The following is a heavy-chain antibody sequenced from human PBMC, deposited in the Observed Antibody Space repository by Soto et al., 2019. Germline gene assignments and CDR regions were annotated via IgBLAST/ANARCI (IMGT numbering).Heavy chain of an antibody. D-gene: IGHD5-18*01. CDR2: IWYDGSNK. V-gene: IGHV3-33*01. Sequence: PGGSLRLSCAASGFSFSSYGMHWVRQAPGKGLEWVAVIWYDGSNKCYADSVKGRFSISRDNSKNTLYLQMDSLRVEDTAVYYYARGHSYGPLDYWGQGTQVTVSS. CDR1: GFSFSSYG. J-gene: IGHJ4*02. CDR3: ARGHSYGPLDY.